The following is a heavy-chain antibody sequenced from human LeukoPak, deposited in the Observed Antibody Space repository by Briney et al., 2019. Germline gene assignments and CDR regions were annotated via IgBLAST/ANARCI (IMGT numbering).Heavy chain of an antibody. CDR1: GGTFSSYA. D-gene: IGHD4-17*01. CDR3: ATLVYGDYAYDY. Sequence: SVKVSCKASGGTFSSYAISWVRQAPGQGLEWMGGIIPIFGTANYAQKFQGRVTITTDESTSTAYMELSSLRSEDTAVYYCATLVYGDYAYDYWGQGTLVTVSS. CDR2: IIPIFGTA. J-gene: IGHJ4*02. V-gene: IGHV1-69*05.